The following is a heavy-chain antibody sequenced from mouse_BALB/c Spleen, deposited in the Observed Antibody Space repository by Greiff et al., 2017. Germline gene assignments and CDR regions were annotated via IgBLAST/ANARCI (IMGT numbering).Heavy chain of an antibody. CDR3: ARNKGYYGNYGAMDY. Sequence: QVQLKESGPGLVQPSQSLSITCTVSGFSLTSYGVHWVRQSPGKGLEWLGVIWSGGSTDYNAAFISRLSISKDNSKSQVFFKMNSLQANDTAIYYCARNKGYYGNYGAMDYWGQGTSVTVSS. D-gene: IGHD2-1*01. V-gene: IGHV2-2*02. CDR1: GFSLTSYG. J-gene: IGHJ4*01. CDR2: IWSGGST.